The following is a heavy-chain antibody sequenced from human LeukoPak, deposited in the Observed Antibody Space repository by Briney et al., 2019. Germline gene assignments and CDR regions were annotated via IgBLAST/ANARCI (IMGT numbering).Heavy chain of an antibody. CDR1: GFTVSSNY. V-gene: IGHV3-66*01. Sequence: GGSLRLSCAAAGFTVSSNYMSWVRQAPGKWLEWVSVIYSGGSTYYADSVKGRFTISRDNSKNTLYLQMNSLRAEDTAVYYCARDGYYETLSFDYWGQGTLVTVSS. CDR2: IYSGGST. CDR3: ARDGYYETLSFDY. J-gene: IGHJ4*02. D-gene: IGHD3-22*01.